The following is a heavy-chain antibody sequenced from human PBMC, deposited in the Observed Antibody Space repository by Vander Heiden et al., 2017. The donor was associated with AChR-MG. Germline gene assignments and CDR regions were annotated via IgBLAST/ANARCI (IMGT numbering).Heavy chain of an antibody. J-gene: IGHJ4*02. Sequence: QITLKESGPTLVKPTQTLTLTCTFSGFSLSTSGVGVGWIRQPPGKALEWLALIYWDDDKRYSPSLKSRLTITKDTSKNQVVLTMTNMDPVDTATYYCARTYYYGSGSYYNPWYFDYWGQGTLVTVSS. D-gene: IGHD3-10*01. CDR3: ARTYYYGSGSYYNPWYFDY. CDR2: IYWDDDK. CDR1: GFSLSTSGVG. V-gene: IGHV2-5*02.